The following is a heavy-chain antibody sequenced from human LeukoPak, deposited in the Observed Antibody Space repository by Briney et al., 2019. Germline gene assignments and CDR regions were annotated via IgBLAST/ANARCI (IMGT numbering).Heavy chain of an antibody. CDR2: IIPIFGTA. CDR3: ARQDVYSSGWYADY. CDR1: GGTFSSYA. V-gene: IGHV1-69*13. D-gene: IGHD6-19*01. Sequence: RASVKVSCKASGGTFSSYAISWVRQAPGQGLEWMGGIIPIFGTANYAQKFQGRVTITADESTSTAYMELSSLRSEDAAVYYCARQDVYSSGWYADYWGQGTLVTVSS. J-gene: IGHJ4*02.